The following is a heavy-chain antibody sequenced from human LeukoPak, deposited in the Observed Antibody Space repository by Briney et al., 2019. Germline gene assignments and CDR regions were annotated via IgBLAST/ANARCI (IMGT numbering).Heavy chain of an antibody. CDR3: ARVRYYYGSGSYSFNWFDP. CDR1: GGSISSYY. CDR2: IYTSGST. D-gene: IGHD3-10*01. Sequence: SETLSLTCTVSGGSISSYYWSWIRQPAGKGLEWIGRIYTSGSTNYNPSLKSRVTMSVDTSKNQFSLKLSSVTAADTAVYYCARVRYYYGSGSYSFNWFDPWGQGTLVTVSS. J-gene: IGHJ5*02. V-gene: IGHV4-4*07.